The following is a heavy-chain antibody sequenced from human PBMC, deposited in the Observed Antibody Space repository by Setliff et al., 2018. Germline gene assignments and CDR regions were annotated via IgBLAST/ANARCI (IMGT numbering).Heavy chain of an antibody. D-gene: IGHD3-10*01. CDR1: GDTFRSYG. CDR2: INTNTGNP. J-gene: IGHJ6*03. V-gene: IGHV7-4-1*02. Sequence: ASVKVSCKASGDTFRSYGISWVRQAPGQGLEWMGWINTNTGNPSYAQDFTGRFVFSLDTSVSTAYLQISSLKAEDTAVYYCARASRFGTIVYKGYYYMDVWGKGTTVTVSS. CDR3: ARASRFGTIVYKGYYYMDV.